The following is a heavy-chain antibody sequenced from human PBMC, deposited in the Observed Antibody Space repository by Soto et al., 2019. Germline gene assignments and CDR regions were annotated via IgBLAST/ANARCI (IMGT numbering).Heavy chain of an antibody. V-gene: IGHV4-34*01. Sequence: SETLSLTCAVYGGSFSGYYWSWIRQPPGKGLEWIGEINHSGSTNYNPSLKSRVTISVDTSKNQFSLKLSSVTAADTAVYYCASIVGRTGLSWRLFLPYGMDVWGQGTTVTVSS. CDR1: GGSFSGYY. CDR2: INHSGST. J-gene: IGHJ6*02. D-gene: IGHD1-26*01. CDR3: ASIVGRTGLSWRLFLPYGMDV.